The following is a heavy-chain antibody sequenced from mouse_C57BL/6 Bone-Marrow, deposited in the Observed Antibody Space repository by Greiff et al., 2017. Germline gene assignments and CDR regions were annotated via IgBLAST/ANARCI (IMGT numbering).Heavy chain of an antibody. CDR1: GFTFSDAW. CDR3: TRDGSSPGV. Sequence: EVKVEESGGGLVQPGGSMKLSCAASGFTFSDAWMDWVRQSPEKGLEWVAEIRNKANNHATYYAESVKGRFTISRDDSKSSVYLQMNSVRAEDTGIYYCTRDGSSPGVWGTGTTVTVSS. J-gene: IGHJ1*03. V-gene: IGHV6-6*01. D-gene: IGHD1-1*01. CDR2: IRNKANNHAT.